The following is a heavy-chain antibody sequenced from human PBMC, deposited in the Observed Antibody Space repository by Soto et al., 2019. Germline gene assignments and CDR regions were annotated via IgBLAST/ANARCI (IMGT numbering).Heavy chain of an antibody. D-gene: IGHD3-22*01. CDR3: AKRGVPQWYYYDSSGYYIDH. CDR1: GFTFSSYG. CDR2: ISYDGSNK. J-gene: IGHJ4*02. Sequence: QVQLVESGGGVVQPGRSLRLSCAASGFTFSSYGMHWVRQAPGKGLEWVAVISYDGSNKYYADSVKGRFTISRDNSKNTLYLQRNSLRAEDTAVYYCAKRGVPQWYYYDSSGYYIDHWGQGTLVTVSS. V-gene: IGHV3-30*18.